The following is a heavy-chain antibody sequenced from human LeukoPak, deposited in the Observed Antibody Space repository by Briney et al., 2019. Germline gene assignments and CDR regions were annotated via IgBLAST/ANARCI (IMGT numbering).Heavy chain of an antibody. D-gene: IGHD3-3*02. CDR3: AHYSPYGISWYVADP. Sequence: SGPTLLKPTQTLALTCTFSGFSLSTSGVGVGWIRQPPGKALEWLALIYWDDDRRYSPSLKSRLTITKDTSKNQVVLTMTDMDPVDTATYYCAHYSPYGISWYVADPWGQGTLVTVSS. CDR1: GFSLSTSGVG. J-gene: IGHJ5*02. V-gene: IGHV2-5*02. CDR2: IYWDDDR.